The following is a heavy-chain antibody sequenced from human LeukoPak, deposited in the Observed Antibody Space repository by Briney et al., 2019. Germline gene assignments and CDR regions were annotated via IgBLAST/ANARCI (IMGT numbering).Heavy chain of an antibody. CDR1: GFTFSSYE. CDR2: ISSSGSTI. Sequence: GGSLRLSCAASGFTFSSYEMNWVRQAPGKGLEWVSYISSSGSTIYYADSVKGRFTISRDNAKNSLYLQMNSLRAEDTAVYYCARGHYDYVWGSYRLSPYYFDYWGQGTLVTVSS. CDR3: ARGHYDYVWGSYRLSPYYFDY. V-gene: IGHV3-48*03. D-gene: IGHD3-16*02. J-gene: IGHJ4*02.